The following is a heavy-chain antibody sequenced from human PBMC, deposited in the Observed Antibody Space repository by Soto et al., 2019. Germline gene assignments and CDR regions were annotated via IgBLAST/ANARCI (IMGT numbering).Heavy chain of an antibody. Sequence: PVESLKISCKGSGYSFTSYWISWVRQMPGKGLEWMGRIDPSDSYTNYSPSFQGHVTISADKSISTAYLQWSSLKASDTAMYYCASSWGYSSGWYHDYWGQGTLVTVSS. J-gene: IGHJ4*02. CDR3: ASSWGYSSGWYHDY. V-gene: IGHV5-10-1*01. D-gene: IGHD6-19*01. CDR1: GYSFTSYW. CDR2: IDPSDSYT.